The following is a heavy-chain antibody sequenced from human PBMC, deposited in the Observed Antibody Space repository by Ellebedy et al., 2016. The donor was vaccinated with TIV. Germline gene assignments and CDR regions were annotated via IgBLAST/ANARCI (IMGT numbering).Heavy chain of an antibody. CDR2: VYYSWRA. D-gene: IGHD4-11*01. J-gene: IGHJ2*01. Sequence: MPSETLSLTCSVSGVSISSSSDYWGWIRQPPGKGLEWIGSVYYSWRAYNNPSLTSRVTSSVDTSKNQFSLKFTSVTAADTAVYFCARDSDCDYTSFDLWGRGALVIVSS. CDR1: GVSISSSSDY. V-gene: IGHV4-39*07. CDR3: ARDSDCDYTSFDL.